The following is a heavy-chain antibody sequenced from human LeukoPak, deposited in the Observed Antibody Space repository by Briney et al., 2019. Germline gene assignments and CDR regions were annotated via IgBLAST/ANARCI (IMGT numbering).Heavy chain of an antibody. J-gene: IGHJ4*03. V-gene: IGHV4-34*01. CDR3: ARGATISETGYFDF. Sequence: SETLSLTCAVYGGSFSRYYWSWIRQSPGKGLEWIAEIDHRGDNNYNPSVKSRVTISVDTFKNQFSLKVRSLSAADTAVYYCARGATISETGYFDFWGQGTLVTVSS. D-gene: IGHD5-24*01. CDR1: GGSFSRYY. CDR2: IDHRGDN.